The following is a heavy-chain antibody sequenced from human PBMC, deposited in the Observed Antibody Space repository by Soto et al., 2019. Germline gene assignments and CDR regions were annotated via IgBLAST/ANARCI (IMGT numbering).Heavy chain of an antibody. J-gene: IGHJ6*03. Sequence: EVQLVESGGGLVQPGGSLRLSCAASGFTFSSYSMNWVRQAPGKGLEWVSYISSSSSTIYYADSVKGRFTISRDNAKNSLYLQMNSLRAEDTAVCYCARAQGIAAAGTPYYYYYMDVWGKGTTVTVSS. CDR3: ARAQGIAAAGTPYYYYYMDV. CDR2: ISSSSSTI. V-gene: IGHV3-48*01. D-gene: IGHD6-13*01. CDR1: GFTFSSYS.